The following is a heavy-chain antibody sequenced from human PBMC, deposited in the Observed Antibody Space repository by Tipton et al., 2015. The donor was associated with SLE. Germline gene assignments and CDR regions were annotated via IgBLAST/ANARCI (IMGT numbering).Heavy chain of an antibody. CDR1: GLPFTSFA. CDR2: ISSSSRYI. Sequence: SLRLSCAASGLPFTSFAMHWVRQAPGKGLEWVSSISSSSRYIYHAESLKGRFTISRDNAKNSLYLQMNSLRAEDTAVYFCAGDDYASGITWGQGTLVTVSS. V-gene: IGHV3-21*03. CDR3: AGDDYASGIT. D-gene: IGHD3-10*01. J-gene: IGHJ5*02.